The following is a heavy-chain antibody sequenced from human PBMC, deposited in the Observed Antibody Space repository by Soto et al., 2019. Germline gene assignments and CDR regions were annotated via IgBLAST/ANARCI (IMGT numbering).Heavy chain of an antibody. CDR1: GYTFASFG. J-gene: IGHJ6*02. V-gene: IGHV1-18*01. CDR2: IRADSGHT. Sequence: ASVKVSCKASGYTFASFGISWVRQAPGQGLEWMGWIRADSGHTNYAQKFQGGVTMTTDTSTSTAYMELRSLRSDDTAVYYCARDPRYTYGYYYGLDVWGQGTTVTVSS. CDR3: ARDPRYTYGYYYGLDV. D-gene: IGHD5-18*01.